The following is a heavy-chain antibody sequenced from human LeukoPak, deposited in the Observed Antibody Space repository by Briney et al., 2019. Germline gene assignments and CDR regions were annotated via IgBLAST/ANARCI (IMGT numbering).Heavy chain of an antibody. CDR3: ARGLEVRARVGYHYYMDV. CDR2: IFASGST. CDR1: GGSISSYS. Sequence: KPSETLSLTCTVSGGSISSYSWSWIRQPAGKGLEWIGRIFASGSTKYNPSLKSRVTMSVETSKKQFSLKLSSVTAADTAVYFCARGLEVRARVGYHYYMDVWGKGTTVTVSS. J-gene: IGHJ6*03. V-gene: IGHV4-4*07. D-gene: IGHD1-26*01.